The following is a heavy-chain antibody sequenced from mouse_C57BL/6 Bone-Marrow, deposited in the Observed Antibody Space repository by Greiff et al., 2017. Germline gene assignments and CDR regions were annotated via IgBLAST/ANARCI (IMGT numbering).Heavy chain of an antibody. CDR1: GYTFTSYW. J-gene: IGHJ1*03. Sequence: QVQLQQPGAELVKPGASVKVSCKASGYTFTSYWMHWVKQRPGQGLEWIGRIHPSDSYTNYNQKFKGKATLTVDKSSSTTYMQLSSLTSEDAAVYYCARLRHWYFDVWGTGTTVTVSS. V-gene: IGHV1-74*01. CDR3: ARLRHWYFDV. CDR2: IHPSDSYT. D-gene: IGHD2-2*01.